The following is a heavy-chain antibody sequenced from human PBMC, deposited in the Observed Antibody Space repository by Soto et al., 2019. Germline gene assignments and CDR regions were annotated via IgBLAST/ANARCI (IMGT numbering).Heavy chain of an antibody. V-gene: IGHV4-34*01. CDR3: ARGQRVVPAASSYSNYAGIQRTYFDY. J-gene: IGHJ4*02. Sequence: QVHLQQWGAGLLKPSETLSLTCAVYGGSFSGYYCCWIRQPPGKGLAWIGEINHRGSTHYNPSLKRRFTISVDTSMNQFSLKLCSVTAAETAVYYCARGQRVVPAASSYSNYAGIQRTYFDYWCQGTLATVSS. CDR1: GGSFSGYY. D-gene: IGHD2-2*01. CDR2: INHRGST.